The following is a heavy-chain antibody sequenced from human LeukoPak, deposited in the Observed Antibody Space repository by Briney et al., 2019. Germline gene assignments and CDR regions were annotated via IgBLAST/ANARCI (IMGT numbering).Heavy chain of an antibody. CDR1: GFTFSSYA. Sequence: GGSLRLSCAASGFTFSSYAMSWVRQAPGKGLEWVSAISGSGGSTYYADSMKGRFTISRDNSKNTLYLQMNSLRAEDTAVYYCAKAGKISAAGAYYFDYWGQGTLVTVSS. J-gene: IGHJ4*02. D-gene: IGHD6-13*01. V-gene: IGHV3-23*01. CDR3: AKAGKISAAGAYYFDY. CDR2: ISGSGGST.